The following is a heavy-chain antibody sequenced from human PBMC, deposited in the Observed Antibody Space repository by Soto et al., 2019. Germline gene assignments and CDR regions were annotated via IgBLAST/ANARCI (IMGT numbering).Heavy chain of an antibody. CDR3: AKPLAYSSSWYPFDY. CDR1: GFTFSTYD. CDR2: IFYDGSNR. D-gene: IGHD6-13*01. Sequence: PGGSLRLSCVASGFTFSTYDMHWVRQAPGKGLGGVAIIFYDGSNRYYAESVKGRFTISRDNSKNTRFLQMTSLRAEDTAVYYCAKPLAYSSSWYPFDYWGQGTLVTVSS. V-gene: IGHV3-30*18. J-gene: IGHJ4*02.